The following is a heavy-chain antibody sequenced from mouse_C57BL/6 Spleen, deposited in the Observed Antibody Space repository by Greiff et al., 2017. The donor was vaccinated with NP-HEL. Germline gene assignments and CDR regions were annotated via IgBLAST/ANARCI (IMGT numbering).Heavy chain of an antibody. CDR2: IYPGDGDT. J-gene: IGHJ4*01. CDR1: GYAFSSYW. Sequence: VQLQQSGAELVKPGASVKISCKASGYAFSSYWMNWVKQRPGKGLEWIGQIYPGDGDTNYNGKFKGKATLTADKSSSTAYMQLSSLTSEDSAVYFCARRGYYGSSEAMDYWGQGTSVTVSS. D-gene: IGHD1-1*01. CDR3: ARRGYYGSSEAMDY. V-gene: IGHV1-80*01.